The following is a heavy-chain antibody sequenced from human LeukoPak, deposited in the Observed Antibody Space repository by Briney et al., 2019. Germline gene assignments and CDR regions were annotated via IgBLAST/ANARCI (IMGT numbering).Heavy chain of an antibody. Sequence: ASVKVSCKASGYTFTSYDINWVRQAPGQGPEWKGVISPSGGSTTYAQKFQGRVTLTRDMSTSTDYLELSSLRSEDTAVYYCARDNSVRDEAWWFNPWGQGTLVTVSS. CDR2: ISPSGGST. CDR1: GYTFTSYD. J-gene: IGHJ5*02. CDR3: ARDNSVRDEAWWFNP. V-gene: IGHV1-46*01. D-gene: IGHD5-24*01.